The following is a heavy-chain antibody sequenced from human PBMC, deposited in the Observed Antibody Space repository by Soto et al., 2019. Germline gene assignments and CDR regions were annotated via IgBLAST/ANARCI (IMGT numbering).Heavy chain of an antibody. Sequence: QVQLVQSGAEVKKPGSSVKVSCKASGGTFSSYTISWVRQAPGQGLEWMGRIIPILGIANYAQKFQGRVTITADKSTSTDYMELSRLRSEDTAVYYCAMEDCSSTRCYRDYWGQGTLVTVSS. CDR3: AMEDCSSTRCYRDY. CDR1: GGTFSSYT. J-gene: IGHJ4*02. D-gene: IGHD2-2*02. CDR2: IIPILGIA. V-gene: IGHV1-69*02.